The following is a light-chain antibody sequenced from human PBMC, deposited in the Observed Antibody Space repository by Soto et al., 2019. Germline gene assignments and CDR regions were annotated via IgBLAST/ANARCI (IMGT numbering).Light chain of an antibody. J-gene: IGKJ1*01. Sequence: EIVMTQSPATLSVSPGERATLSCRASQSVSSNLAWYQQKPGQAPRLRIYGASTRATGITARFSGSGSGTEFTLTISSLQSEDFAVYYCQHYNNWPRTFGQGTKVEIK. V-gene: IGKV3-15*01. CDR1: QSVSSN. CDR3: QHYNNWPRT. CDR2: GAS.